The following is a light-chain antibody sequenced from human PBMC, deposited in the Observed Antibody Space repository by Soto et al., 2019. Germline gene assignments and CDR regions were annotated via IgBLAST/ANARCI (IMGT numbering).Light chain of an antibody. CDR2: DVT. Sequence: QSVLTQPRSVAGSPGQSLTISCTGTSSDVGGYNYVSWYQQYPGKVPKLMIYDVTKRPSGVPDRFSGSKSGNTASLTISGLQAEDEADYYCGSHAGSYTYVFGTGTKLTVL. CDR1: SSDVGGYNY. J-gene: IGLJ1*01. CDR3: GSHAGSYTYV. V-gene: IGLV2-11*01.